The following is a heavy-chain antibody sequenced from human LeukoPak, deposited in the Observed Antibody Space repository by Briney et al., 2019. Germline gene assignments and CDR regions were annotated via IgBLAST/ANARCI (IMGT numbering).Heavy chain of an antibody. J-gene: IGHJ4*02. CDR2: IGASGGTT. V-gene: IGHV3-23*01. CDR3: TRNDYPYYYDS. CDR1: GFTFTCCA. Sequence: GSLRLSCAASGFTFTCCAMSWVRQAPGRGLEWVSTIGASGGTTYYADSVKGRFTISRDNSQSTLYLQMSSLRAEDSAVYYCTRNDYPYYYDSWGQGTLVTVSS. D-gene: IGHD4-11*01.